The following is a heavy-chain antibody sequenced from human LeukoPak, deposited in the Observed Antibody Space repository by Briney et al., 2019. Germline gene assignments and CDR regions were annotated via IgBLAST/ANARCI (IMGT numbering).Heavy chain of an antibody. V-gene: IGHV3-23*01. Sequence: GGSLRLSCAASGFTFSNYAMTWVRQAPGKGLEWVSAISGSGGNTYYADSVKGRFTISRDNSENTLYMQMNSLGAEDTAIYYCAKDRDGYNPDYWGQGTLVTVSS. J-gene: IGHJ4*02. CDR3: AKDRDGYNPDY. D-gene: IGHD5-24*01. CDR1: GFTFSNYA. CDR2: ISGSGGNT.